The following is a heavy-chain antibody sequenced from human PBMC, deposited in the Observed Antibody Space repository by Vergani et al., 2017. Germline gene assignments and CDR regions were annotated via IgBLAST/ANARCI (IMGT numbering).Heavy chain of an antibody. CDR2: IRAYNGNT. V-gene: IGHV1-18*01. D-gene: IGHD3-10*01. CDR3: ARDLFYGSGSYYYCCCYGIDV. J-gene: IGHJ6*02. Sequence: QVQLVQSGAEVKKPGASVKVSCKASGYTFTSYGISWVRQAPGQGLVWMGWIRAYNGNTNYAQKLQGRVTMTTDTSTNTAYMELRSLRSDDTAVYYCARDLFYGSGSYYYCCCYGIDVWDQGTTVTVSS. CDR1: GYTFTSYG.